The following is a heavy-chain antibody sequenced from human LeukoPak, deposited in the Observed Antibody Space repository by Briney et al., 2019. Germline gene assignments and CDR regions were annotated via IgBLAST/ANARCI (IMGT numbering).Heavy chain of an antibody. D-gene: IGHD3-22*01. CDR3: ARSDSGGAARGIQY. CDR1: GYNFTNYW. V-gene: IGHV5-51*01. Sequence: GESLKISCKGSGYNFTNYWIGWVRQMLGKGLEWMGIIYPGDSDIRYGPSFQGQVIISADKSISTTYLQWSSLKASDSGIYYCARSDSGGAARGIQYWGQGTLVTVTS. J-gene: IGHJ1*01. CDR2: IYPGDSDI.